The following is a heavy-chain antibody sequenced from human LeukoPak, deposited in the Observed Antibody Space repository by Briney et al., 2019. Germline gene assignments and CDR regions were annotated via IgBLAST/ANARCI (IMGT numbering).Heavy chain of an antibody. Sequence: SETLSLTCTVSGGSISSYYWSWLRQPAGKGLECLGVIYSTGSTNYNPSLKSRVTVSRDTSKNQFSLKLTSVTAADTAVYYCARGGHFFDVWGKGTTVTVSS. CDR2: IYSTGST. V-gene: IGHV4-4*07. CDR3: ARGGHFFDV. D-gene: IGHD3-16*01. CDR1: GGSISSYY. J-gene: IGHJ6*03.